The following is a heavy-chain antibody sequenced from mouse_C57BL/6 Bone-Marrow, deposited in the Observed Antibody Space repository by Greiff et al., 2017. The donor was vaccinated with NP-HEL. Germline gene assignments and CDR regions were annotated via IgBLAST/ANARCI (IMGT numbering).Heavy chain of an antibody. V-gene: IGHV1-26*01. CDR2: INPNNGGT. CDR3: ARLDDGSPPPYYFDY. Sequence: VQLQQSGPELVKPGASVKISCKASGYTFTDYYMNCVKQSHGKSLEWIGDINPNNGGTSYNQKFKGKATLTVDKSSSTAYMELRSLTSEDSAVYYCARLDDGSPPPYYFDYWGQGTTLTVSS. CDR1: GYTFTDYY. J-gene: IGHJ2*01. D-gene: IGHD2-3*01.